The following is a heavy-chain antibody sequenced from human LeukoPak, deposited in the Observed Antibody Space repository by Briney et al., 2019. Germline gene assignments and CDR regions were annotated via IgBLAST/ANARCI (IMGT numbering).Heavy chain of an antibody. D-gene: IGHD4-17*01. Sequence: GGSLRLSCAASGFTFSSYAMSWVRQAPGKGLEWVSSISGTNDNTYYSDSVKDRFTISRDNSKNTLSLQMNSLRAEDTAVYYCAKGRGTTVTSAANYWGQGTLVTVSS. CDR3: AKGRGTTVTSAANY. CDR2: ISGTNDNT. V-gene: IGHV3-23*01. J-gene: IGHJ4*02. CDR1: GFTFSSYA.